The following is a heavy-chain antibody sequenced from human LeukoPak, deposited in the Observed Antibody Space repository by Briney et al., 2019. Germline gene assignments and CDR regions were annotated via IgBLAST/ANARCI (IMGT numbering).Heavy chain of an antibody. CDR2: ISAYNGNT. Sequence: ASVKVSCKASGYTFTSYGISWVRQAPGQGLEWMGWISAYNGNTNYAQKLQGRVTMTRNTSISTAYMELSSLRSEDTAVYYCARALGYCSSTSCFYYFDYWGQGTLVTVSS. CDR1: GYTFTSYG. D-gene: IGHD2-2*01. CDR3: ARALGYCSSTSCFYYFDY. J-gene: IGHJ4*02. V-gene: IGHV1-18*01.